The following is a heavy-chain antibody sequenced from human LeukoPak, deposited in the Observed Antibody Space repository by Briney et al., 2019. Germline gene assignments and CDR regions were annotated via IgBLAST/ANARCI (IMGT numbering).Heavy chain of an antibody. V-gene: IGHV1-2*02. Sequence: ASVKVSCKASGYTFTGYYMHWVRQAPGQGLEWMGWINPNSGGTDYAQKFQGRVTMTRDTSISTAYMELSRLRSDDTAVYYCARERVAARGWFDPWGQGTLVTVSS. J-gene: IGHJ5*02. CDR3: ARERVAARGWFDP. D-gene: IGHD6-6*01. CDR1: GYTFTGYY. CDR2: INPNSGGT.